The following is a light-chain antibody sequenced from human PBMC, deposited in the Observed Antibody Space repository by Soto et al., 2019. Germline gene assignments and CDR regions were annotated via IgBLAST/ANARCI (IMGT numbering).Light chain of an antibody. CDR1: QSISSN. CDR3: QQYNNWPRAT. V-gene: IGKV3-15*01. CDR2: RTS. Sequence: EIVMTQSPATLSVSPGERATASCRASQSISSNLAWYQQKPGQAPRLLMFRTSSRATGFPARFSGSGSGTEFNLTISSLQSEDFGVYYCQQYNNWPRATFGGGTKVDIK. J-gene: IGKJ4*01.